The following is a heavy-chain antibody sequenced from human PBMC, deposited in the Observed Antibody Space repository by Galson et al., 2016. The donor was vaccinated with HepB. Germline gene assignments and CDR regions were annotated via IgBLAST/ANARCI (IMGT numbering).Heavy chain of an antibody. Sequence: SLRLSCAASGFDFRSYTVNWVRQAPGKGLQWVSSISSTSSYIDYADSVRGRFTISRDNGENSLFLQMNRLRVEDTAVYYFARSTDRRRYFKQWGQGTLVIVSS. J-gene: IGHJ1*01. CDR2: ISSTSSYI. CDR1: GFDFRSYT. D-gene: IGHD1-14*01. CDR3: ARSTDRRRYFKQ. V-gene: IGHV3-21*01.